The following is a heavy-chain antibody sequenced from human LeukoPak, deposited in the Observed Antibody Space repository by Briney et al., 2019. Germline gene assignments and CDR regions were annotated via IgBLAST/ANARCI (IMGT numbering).Heavy chain of an antibody. J-gene: IGHJ3*02. Sequence: ASVKVSCKASGYTLTSYYMHWGRQAPGQGLEWMGIINPSGGSTSYAQKFQGRVTMTRDMSTSTVYMELSSLRSEDTAVYYCARTPITMVRGRAFDIWGQGTMVTVSS. CDR2: INPSGGST. D-gene: IGHD3-10*01. V-gene: IGHV1-46*01. CDR3: ARTPITMVRGRAFDI. CDR1: GYTLTSYY.